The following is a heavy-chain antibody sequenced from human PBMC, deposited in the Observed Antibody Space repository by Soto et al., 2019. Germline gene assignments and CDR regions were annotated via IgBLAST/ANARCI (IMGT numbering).Heavy chain of an antibody. J-gene: IGHJ5*02. CDR1: GFGVTESETY. CDR3: AREVVVGATAKFDR. D-gene: IGHD2-21*01. V-gene: IGHV3-53*03. Sequence: EVQMVESGGGLIQPGGSLKLSCAVSGFGVTESETYVSWIRQAPGKGLEWVAAFYRGCRRNYAASVKGRFVISRDKSENSVFLQLNLVRVEDTAVYYCAREVVVGATAKFDRWGQGTMVIVSP. CDR2: FYRGCRR.